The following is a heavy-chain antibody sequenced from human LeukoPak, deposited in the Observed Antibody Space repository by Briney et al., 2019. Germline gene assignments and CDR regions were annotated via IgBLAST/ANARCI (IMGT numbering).Heavy chain of an antibody. CDR2: MNPISGNT. J-gene: IGHJ4*02. CDR1: GYTFSSYD. Sequence: GASVKVSCKASGYTFSSYDINWVRQATGQGLEWMGWMNPISGNTGYAQKFQGRVTITRDNSINTAYMDLTNLRSEDTAVYYCARGLSGRRFLADYWGQGTLVTVSS. CDR3: ARGLSGRRFLADY. D-gene: IGHD3-3*01. V-gene: IGHV1-8*01.